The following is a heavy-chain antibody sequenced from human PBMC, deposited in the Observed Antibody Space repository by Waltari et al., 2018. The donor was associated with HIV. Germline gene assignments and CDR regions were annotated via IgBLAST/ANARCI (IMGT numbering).Heavy chain of an antibody. CDR1: GYSFTAYY. D-gene: IGHD2-15*01. CDR2: INPISGST. J-gene: IGHJ4*02. Sequence: QVQLVQSGAELKKPGASVEFSCRASGYSFTAYYVHWVRQAPGQGLQWMGRINPISGSTNIPLTVQGRITMTRDTSSGAVFMELRGLKFNDTALYYCARGESVSVSKIPPGYRFDFWGQGTLITVSS. CDR3: ARGESVSVSKIPPGYRFDF. V-gene: IGHV1-2*06.